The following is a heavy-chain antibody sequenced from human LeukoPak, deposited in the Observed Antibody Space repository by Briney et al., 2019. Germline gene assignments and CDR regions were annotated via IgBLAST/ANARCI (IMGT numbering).Heavy chain of an antibody. J-gene: IGHJ6*04. D-gene: IGHD3-10*01. CDR1: GFTFSSYW. CDR3: ARDQYITMVRGVIAYYYGMDV. Sequence: GGSLRLSCAASGFTFSSYWMHWVRQAPGKGLVWVSRINSDGSSTSYADSVKGRFTISRDNAKNTLYQQMNSLRAEDTAVYYCARDQYITMVRGVIAYYYGMDVWGKGTTVTVSS. CDR2: INSDGSST. V-gene: IGHV3-74*01.